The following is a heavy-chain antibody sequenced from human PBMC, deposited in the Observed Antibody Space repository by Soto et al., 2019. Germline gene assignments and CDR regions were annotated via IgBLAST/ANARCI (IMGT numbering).Heavy chain of an antibody. CDR1: GFTFSSYG. J-gene: IGHJ1*01. V-gene: IGHV3-30*18. CDR2: ILYDGSDK. Sequence: QVQLVESGGGVVQPGRSLRLSCAASGFTFSSYGMHWVRQAPGKGLEWVAVILYDGSDKYYADSVKGRFTISRDNSNNTLYLQMDSLRAEDTAVYYCAKGVVVATTYVQHWGQGTLVTVSS. D-gene: IGHD2-15*01. CDR3: AKGVVVATTYVQH.